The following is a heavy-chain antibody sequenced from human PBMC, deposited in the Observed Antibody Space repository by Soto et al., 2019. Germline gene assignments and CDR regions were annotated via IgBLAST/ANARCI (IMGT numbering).Heavy chain of an antibody. CDR1: GGSISSGGYY. Sequence: SETLSLTCTVSGGSISSGGYYWSWIRQHPGKGLEWIGYIYYSGSTYYNPSLKSRVTISVDTSKDQFSLKLSSVTAADTAVYYCARDTRALLLDYWGQGTLVTVSS. D-gene: IGHD1-26*01. CDR2: IYYSGST. J-gene: IGHJ4*02. CDR3: ARDTRALLLDY. V-gene: IGHV4-31*03.